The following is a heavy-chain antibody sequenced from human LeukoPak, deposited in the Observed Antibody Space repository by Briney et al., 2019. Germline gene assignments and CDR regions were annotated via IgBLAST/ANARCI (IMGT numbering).Heavy chain of an antibody. J-gene: IGHJ3*02. Sequence: SSETLSLTCTVSGGSISSYYWSWIRQPAGKGPEWIGRIYTSGSTNYNPSLKSRVTMSVDTSKNQFSLKLSSVTAADTAVYYCARDQITMVRGVIMTEAFDIWGQGTMVTVSS. V-gene: IGHV4-4*07. CDR3: ARDQITMVRGVIMTEAFDI. D-gene: IGHD3-10*01. CDR1: GGSISSYY. CDR2: IYTSGST.